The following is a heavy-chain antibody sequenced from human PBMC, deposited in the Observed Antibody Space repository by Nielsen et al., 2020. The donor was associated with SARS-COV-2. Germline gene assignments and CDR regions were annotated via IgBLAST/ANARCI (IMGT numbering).Heavy chain of an antibody. CDR2: ISAYNGNT. V-gene: IGHV1-18*01. Sequence: ASVKVSCKASGYTFTSYGISWVRQAPGQGLEWMGWISAYNGNTNYAQKLQGRVTMTTDTSTSTAYMELRSLRSDDTAVYYCARAPYPYCTNGVCLPPFDYWGQGTLVTVSS. CDR3: ARAPYPYCTNGVCLPPFDY. J-gene: IGHJ4*02. D-gene: IGHD2-8*01. CDR1: GYTFTSYG.